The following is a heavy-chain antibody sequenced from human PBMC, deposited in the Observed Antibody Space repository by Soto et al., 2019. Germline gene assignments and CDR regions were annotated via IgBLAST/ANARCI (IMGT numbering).Heavy chain of an antibody. D-gene: IGHD2-2*01. J-gene: IGHJ4*02. Sequence: QVQLVQSGAEVKKPGASVKVSCKASGYTFTSYGISWVRQAPGQGLEWMGWISAYNGNTNYAQKLQGRVTMTTDTHXXTXNXXPRSLKADDTAVYYCPRSLNDIALVPAPMTLTFDYWGQGTLVTVSS. V-gene: IGHV1-18*01. CDR1: GYTFTSYG. CDR3: PRSLNDIALVPAPMTLTFDY. CDR2: ISAYNGNT.